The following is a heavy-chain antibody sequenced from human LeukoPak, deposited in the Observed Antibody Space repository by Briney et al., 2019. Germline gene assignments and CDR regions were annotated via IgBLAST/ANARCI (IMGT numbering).Heavy chain of an antibody. Sequence: GGSLRLSCAASGFTFSNYWMTWFRQTPGKGLEWVGNIKQDGSEKYYVDSVKGRFTISRGNAKNSLYLQMNSLRVEDTAIYYCARDYVWGSSESDYWGQGTLVTVSS. CDR1: GFTFSNYW. D-gene: IGHD7-27*01. CDR3: ARDYVWGSSESDY. V-gene: IGHV3-7*01. J-gene: IGHJ4*02. CDR2: IKQDGSEK.